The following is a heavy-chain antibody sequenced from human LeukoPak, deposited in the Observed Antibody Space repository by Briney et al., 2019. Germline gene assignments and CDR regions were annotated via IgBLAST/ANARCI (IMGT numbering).Heavy chain of an antibody. D-gene: IGHD4-17*01. CDR1: GYTFTSHG. CDR2: ISAYNGNT. Sequence: ASAKVSCKPSGYTFTSHGISWVRQAPGQGLEWMGWISAYNGNTNYAQKLQGRVTMTTDTSTSTAYMELRSLRSDDTAVYYCASHGDVDAFDIWGQGTVVTVSS. V-gene: IGHV1-18*01. CDR3: ASHGDVDAFDI. J-gene: IGHJ3*02.